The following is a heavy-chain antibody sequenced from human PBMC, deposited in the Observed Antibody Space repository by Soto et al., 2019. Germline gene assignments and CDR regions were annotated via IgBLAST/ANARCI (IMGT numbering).Heavy chain of an antibody. Sequence: SETLSLTCTVSGGSISSYYWSWIRQPPGEGLEWIGFIYYSGSTTYNPSLPCRFPISVDTSKNQFFLKLCSVIAADTAVYYCARVLFVRGTWFVPWGEGFVVTVFS. CDR1: GGSISSYY. V-gene: IGHV4-59*01. CDR2: IYYSGST. D-gene: IGHD2-15*01. CDR3: ARVLFVRGTWFVP. J-gene: IGHJ5*02.